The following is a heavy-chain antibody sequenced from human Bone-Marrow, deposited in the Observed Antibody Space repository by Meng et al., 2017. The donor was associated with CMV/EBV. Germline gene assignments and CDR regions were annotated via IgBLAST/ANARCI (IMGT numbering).Heavy chain of an antibody. Sequence: ASVKVSCKASGYTFTGYYMHWVRQAPGQGLEWMGWNNPNSGGTNYAQKFQGRVTMTRDTSISTAYMELSRLRSDDTAVYYCARAIRGVVAAIDYWGQGTLVTVSS. V-gene: IGHV1-2*02. CDR1: GYTFTGYY. CDR2: NNPNSGGT. D-gene: IGHD2-15*01. CDR3: ARAIRGVVAAIDY. J-gene: IGHJ4*02.